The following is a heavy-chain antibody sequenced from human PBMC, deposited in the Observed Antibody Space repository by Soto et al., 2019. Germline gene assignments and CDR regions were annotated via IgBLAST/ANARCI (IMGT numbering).Heavy chain of an antibody. CDR3: ARGDPGKLTIDQ. V-gene: IGHV1-18*01. J-gene: IGHJ4*02. D-gene: IGHD3-16*01. CDR2: ISNYDGFT. Sequence: XSVKVSCKASGYPFSTYGFHWVRQVPGQGLEWMGWISNYDGFTKLAQIFQGRVTVTTDTSTSTGHMELRRLTSDDSAVYYCARGDPGKLTIDQWGQGTLVTVSS. CDR1: GYPFSTYG.